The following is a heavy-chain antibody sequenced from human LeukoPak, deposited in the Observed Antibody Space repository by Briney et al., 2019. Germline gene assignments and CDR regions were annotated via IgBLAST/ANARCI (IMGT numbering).Heavy chain of an antibody. Sequence: SETLSLTCAVYGGSFSGYYWSWIRQPPGKGLEWIGEINHSGSTNYNPSLKSRVTISVDTSKNQFSLKLSSVTAADTAVYYCARGRGYYDSSGYSLPFDYWGQGTLVTVSS. D-gene: IGHD3-22*01. CDR3: ARGRGYYDSSGYSLPFDY. CDR1: GGSFSGYY. V-gene: IGHV4-34*01. J-gene: IGHJ4*02. CDR2: INHSGST.